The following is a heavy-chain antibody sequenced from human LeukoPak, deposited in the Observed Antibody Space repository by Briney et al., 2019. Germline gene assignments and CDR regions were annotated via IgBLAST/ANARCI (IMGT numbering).Heavy chain of an antibody. CDR1: GFTFSSVG. CDR2: ISYDGSNK. V-gene: IGHV3-30*18. Sequence: PGGSLRLSCAASGFTFSSVGMDWVRQAPGKGLEWVAVISYDGSNKYYADSVKGRFTISRDNSKNTLYLQMNSLRAEDTAVYYCAKDARSYYYGSGSYLNYWGQGTLVTVSS. D-gene: IGHD3-10*01. CDR3: AKDARSYYYGSGSYLNY. J-gene: IGHJ4*02.